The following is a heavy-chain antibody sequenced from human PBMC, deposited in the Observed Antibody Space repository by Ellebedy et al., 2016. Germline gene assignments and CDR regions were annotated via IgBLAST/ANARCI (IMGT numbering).Heavy chain of an antibody. J-gene: IGHJ4*02. D-gene: IGHD3-22*01. V-gene: IGHV3-23*01. CDR3: AKDRTYYYDILGPRPYYFDY. CDR1: GFTFSSYA. Sequence: GESLKISCVASGFTFSSYAMSWVRQAPGKGLEWVSVISGSGGSTYYADSVKGRFTISRDNSKNTLYLQMNSLRAEDTALYYCAKDRTYYYDILGPRPYYFDYWGQGTLVTVSS. CDR2: ISGSGGST.